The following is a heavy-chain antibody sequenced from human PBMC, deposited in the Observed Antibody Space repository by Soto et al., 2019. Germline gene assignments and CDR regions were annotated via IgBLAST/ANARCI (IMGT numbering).Heavy chain of an antibody. D-gene: IGHD2-2*01. Sequence: SETLSLTCTVSGGSMSTYYWSWIRQPAGKGLDWIGRIYTSGGTNYNPSLKSRVTMSVDTSKKRISLKLSSVTAADTAVYYCARGQVPGVDYGMDVWGQGNTVTVSS. CDR3: ARGQVPGVDYGMDV. CDR2: IYTSGGT. V-gene: IGHV4-4*07. CDR1: GGSMSTYY. J-gene: IGHJ6*02.